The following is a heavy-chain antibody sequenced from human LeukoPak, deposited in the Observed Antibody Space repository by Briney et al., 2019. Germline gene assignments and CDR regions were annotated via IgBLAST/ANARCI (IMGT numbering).Heavy chain of an antibody. D-gene: IGHD3-10*01. V-gene: IGHV3-30*04. CDR3: ARAPDSITMVRGVGGYFDY. CDR2: ISYDGSNK. CDR1: GFTFSSYA. J-gene: IGHJ4*02. Sequence: GGSLRLSCAASGFTFSSYAMHWVRQAPGKGLEWVAVISYDGSNKYYADSVKGRFTISRDNSKSTLYLQMNSLRAEDTAVYYCARAPDSITMVRGVGGYFDYWGQGTLVTVSS.